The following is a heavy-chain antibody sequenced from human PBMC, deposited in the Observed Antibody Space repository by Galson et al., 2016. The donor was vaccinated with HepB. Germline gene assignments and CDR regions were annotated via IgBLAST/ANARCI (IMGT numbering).Heavy chain of an antibody. CDR2: LYYSGST. J-gene: IGHJ4*02. CDR1: GGSISSSRYS. V-gene: IGHV4-39*01. CDR3: AGFCVSTSCSRYGDILTGYDVPF. D-gene: IGHD3-9*01. Sequence: SETLSLTCTVSGGSISSSRYSWGWIRQPPGKGLEWIGCLYYSGSTYYNSSLKSRVTISVDTSKNQFSLNLSAVTAADTAVYYCAGFCVSTSCSRYGDILTGYDVPFWGQGSLVTVSS.